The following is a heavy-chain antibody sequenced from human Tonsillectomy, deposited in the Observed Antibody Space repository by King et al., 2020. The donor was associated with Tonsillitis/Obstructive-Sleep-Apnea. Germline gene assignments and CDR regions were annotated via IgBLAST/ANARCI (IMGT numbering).Heavy chain of an antibody. CDR3: ARRMGSGWSFDF. CDR1: GYNFATYW. D-gene: IGHD6-19*01. J-gene: IGHJ4*02. CDR2: ISPDDSNT. V-gene: IGHV5-51*01. Sequence: VQLVESGAEVKKPGESLKISCKCSGYNFATYWIAWVRQMPGKGLEWMGIISPDDSNTRYSPSFQGQVTISAAKSISTAYLQWRSLKASDTAMYYCARRMGSGWSFDFWGQGTLVTVSS.